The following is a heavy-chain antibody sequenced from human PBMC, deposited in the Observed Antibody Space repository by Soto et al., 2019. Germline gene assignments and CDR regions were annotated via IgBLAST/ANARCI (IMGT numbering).Heavy chain of an antibody. Sequence: APVRVSSGASGYTFTSYGISWVRQAPGQGLEWMGWISAYNGNTNYAQKLQGRVTMTTDTSTSTAYMELRSLRSDDTAVYYCARRMDRYLGAFDIWGQGTMVTVSS. J-gene: IGHJ3*02. CDR2: ISAYNGNT. CDR3: ARRMDRYLGAFDI. CDR1: GYTFTSYG. D-gene: IGHD1-1*01. V-gene: IGHV1-18*01.